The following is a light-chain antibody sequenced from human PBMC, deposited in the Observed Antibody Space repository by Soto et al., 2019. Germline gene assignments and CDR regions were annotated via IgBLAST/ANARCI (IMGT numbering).Light chain of an antibody. J-gene: IGKJ1*01. CDR1: QSISSW. Sequence: DIQMTQSPSTLSASVGDRVTITCRASQSISSWLAWDQQKPGKAPKLLIYKASSLQSGVPSRFSGSGSGTEFTLTISSLQPDEFATYYCQQYNSYSTFGQGTKVEIK. CDR2: KAS. CDR3: QQYNSYST. V-gene: IGKV1-5*03.